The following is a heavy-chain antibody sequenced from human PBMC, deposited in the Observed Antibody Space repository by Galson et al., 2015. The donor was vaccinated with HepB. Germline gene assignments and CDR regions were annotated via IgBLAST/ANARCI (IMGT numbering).Heavy chain of an antibody. CDR2: ISGSGGST. Sequence: SLRLSCAASGFTFSSYAMSWVRQAPGKGLEWVSAISGSGGSTYYADSVKGRFTISRDDSKNTLYLQMNSLKTEDTAVYYCTTASSGWYLGIDYWGQGTLVTVSS. J-gene: IGHJ4*02. V-gene: IGHV3-23*01. CDR1: GFTFSSYA. D-gene: IGHD6-19*01. CDR3: TTASSGWYLGIDY.